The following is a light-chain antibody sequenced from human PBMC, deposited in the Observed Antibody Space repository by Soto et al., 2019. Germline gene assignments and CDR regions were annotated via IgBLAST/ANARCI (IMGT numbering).Light chain of an antibody. V-gene: IGLV2-11*01. CDR2: VVT. J-gene: IGLJ3*02. CDR1: GSDIGGYNY. Sequence: QSVLTQPRSVSGSPGQSVTMSCTGTGSDIGGYNYVSWYQHHPGKAPKLMIYVVTNRPSGVPDRFSGSKSGNTASLTISGLQAEDEADYYCCSYAGSFTRVFGGGTKLTVL. CDR3: CSYAGSFTRV.